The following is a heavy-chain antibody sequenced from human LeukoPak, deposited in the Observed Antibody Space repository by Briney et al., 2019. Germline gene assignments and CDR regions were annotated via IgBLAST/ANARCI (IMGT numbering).Heavy chain of an antibody. CDR1: GASISDYY. J-gene: IGHJ6*02. V-gene: IGHV4-4*07. Sequence: SETLSPTCTVSGASISDYYWSWIRQPAGKGLEWIGRIYTSGSTNYNPSLKSRVTLSVDTSKNQFSLKPSSVTAADTAMYYCARVLPYYYGMDVWGQGTTVTVSS. CDR2: IYTSGST. CDR3: ARVLPYYYGMDV.